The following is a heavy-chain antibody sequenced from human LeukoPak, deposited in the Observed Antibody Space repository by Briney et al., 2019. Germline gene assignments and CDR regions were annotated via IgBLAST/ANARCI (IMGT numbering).Heavy chain of an antibody. CDR3: ARVLRYCSGGSCLSVDYFDY. V-gene: IGHV1-8*01. CDR2: RNPNSGNT. J-gene: IGHJ4*02. D-gene: IGHD2-15*01. Sequence: ASVKVSCKASGYTFTSYDINWVRQATGQGLEWMGWRNPNSGNTVYAQKFQGRVTMTRNTSIRTAYMELSSLRSEDTAVYYCARVLRYCSGGSCLSVDYFDYWGQGTLVTVSS. CDR1: GYTFTSYD.